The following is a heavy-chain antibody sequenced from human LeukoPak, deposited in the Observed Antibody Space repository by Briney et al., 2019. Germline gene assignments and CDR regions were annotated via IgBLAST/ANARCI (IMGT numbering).Heavy chain of an antibody. Sequence: SETLSLTCAVYGGSFSGYYWTWIRQPPGKGLEWIGYIHNSVTNSKPSLKSRVTISVDTSKNQSSLKLSSVTAADTAVYYCARYGGYYFDYWGQGTLVTVSS. D-gene: IGHD3-16*01. CDR2: IHNSVT. J-gene: IGHJ4*02. CDR1: GGSFSGYY. CDR3: ARYGGYYFDY. V-gene: IGHV4-59*08.